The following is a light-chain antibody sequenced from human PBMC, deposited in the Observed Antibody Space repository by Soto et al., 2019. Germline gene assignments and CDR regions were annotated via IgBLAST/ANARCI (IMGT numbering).Light chain of an antibody. CDR2: DAS. CDR3: QQRSYWPWT. CDR1: ESVSSY. V-gene: IGKV3-11*01. Sequence: EIVFTQSPATLSLSPGERATLSCRASESVSSYLAGYQQKPGQAARLLSYDASNRATGIPVRFSGSGSGTDITLTISGLEPEDFAVYYCQQRSYWPWTFGQGTKVDIK. J-gene: IGKJ1*01.